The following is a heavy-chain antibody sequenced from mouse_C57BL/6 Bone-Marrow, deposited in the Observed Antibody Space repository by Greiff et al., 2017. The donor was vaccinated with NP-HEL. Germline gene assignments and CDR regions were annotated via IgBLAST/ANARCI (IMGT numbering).Heavy chain of an antibody. CDR3: AHYGLWYFDV. J-gene: IGHJ1*03. CDR1: GYTFTSYW. Sequence: VKPGASVKMSCKASGYTFTSYWITWVKQRPGQGLEWIGDIYPGSGSTNYNEKFKSKATLTVDTSSSTAYMQLSSLTSEDSAVYYCAHYGLWYFDVWGTGTTVTVSS. D-gene: IGHD1-1*01. CDR2: IYPGSGST. V-gene: IGHV1-55*01.